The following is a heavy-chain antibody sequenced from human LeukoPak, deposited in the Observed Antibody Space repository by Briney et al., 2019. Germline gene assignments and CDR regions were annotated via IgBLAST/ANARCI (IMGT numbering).Heavy chain of an antibody. CDR3: ASTYGALYYFDS. CDR2: IGASGGST. Sequence: PGGSLRLSCATSGFTFSSYAMSWVRQAPGKGLECVLGIGASGGSTYYADSVKGRFTISRDNSKNTLYLQMDSLRAEDTAVYYCASTYGALYYFDSWGQGTLVTVSS. J-gene: IGHJ4*02. V-gene: IGHV3-23*01. D-gene: IGHD4-17*01. CDR1: GFTFSSYA.